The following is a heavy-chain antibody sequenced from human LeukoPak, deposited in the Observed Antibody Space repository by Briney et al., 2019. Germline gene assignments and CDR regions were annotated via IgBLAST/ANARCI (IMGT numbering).Heavy chain of an antibody. V-gene: IGHV1-18*01. CDR1: GYTFTNYG. CDR3: ARDVGYALMGARESGAFDI. Sequence: ASVKVSCKASGYTFTNYGISWVRQAPGQGLEWMGWISGYNGNTNYAQKVQGRVTMTADESTSTAYMELSSLRSEDTAVYYCARDVGYALMGARESGAFDIWGQGTMVTVSS. J-gene: IGHJ3*02. CDR2: ISGYNGNT. D-gene: IGHD3-3*01.